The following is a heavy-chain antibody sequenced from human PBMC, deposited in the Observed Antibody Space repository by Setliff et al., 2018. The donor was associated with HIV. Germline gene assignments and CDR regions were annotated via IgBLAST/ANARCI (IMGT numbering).Heavy chain of an antibody. CDR1: GGSITSYY. Sequence: SETLSLTCTVCGGSITSYYWSWIRQPPGKGLEWIGYIYYTGNTNYNPSLQSRVTMSADTSKNQFSLKLSSVTAADTAVYYCARQSQWLVRGFDYWGQGTLVTVSS. V-gene: IGHV4-59*08. CDR2: IYYTGNT. D-gene: IGHD6-19*01. CDR3: ARQSQWLVRGFDY. J-gene: IGHJ4*02.